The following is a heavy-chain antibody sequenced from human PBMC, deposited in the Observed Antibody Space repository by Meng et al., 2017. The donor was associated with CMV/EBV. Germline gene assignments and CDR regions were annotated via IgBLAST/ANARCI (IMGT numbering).Heavy chain of an antibody. D-gene: IGHD2-2*01. Sequence: GESLKISCAASGLTFSSYAMSWVRQAPGKGLEWVSAISGSGGSTYYADSVKGRFTISRDNSKNTLYLQMNSLRAEDTAVYYCAKNEGYCSSTSCRRYFDYWGQGTLVTVSS. V-gene: IGHV3-23*01. CDR1: GLTFSSYA. CDR3: AKNEGYCSSTSCRRYFDY. CDR2: ISGSGGST. J-gene: IGHJ4*02.